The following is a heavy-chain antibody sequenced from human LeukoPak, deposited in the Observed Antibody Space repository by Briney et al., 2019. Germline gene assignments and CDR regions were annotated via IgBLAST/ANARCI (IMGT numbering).Heavy chain of an antibody. Sequence: PGGSLRLSCTASGFTFSSYAMSWVRQAPGKGLEWVATMSPDGTQKYYVDSVEGRFAVSRDNARNSLYLQMNSLRAEDTAVYYCARYFTAVASTVRLDYWGQGTLVTVSS. CDR3: ARYFTAVASTVRLDY. D-gene: IGHD6-19*01. CDR2: MSPDGTQK. CDR1: GFTFSSYA. J-gene: IGHJ4*02. V-gene: IGHV3-7*03.